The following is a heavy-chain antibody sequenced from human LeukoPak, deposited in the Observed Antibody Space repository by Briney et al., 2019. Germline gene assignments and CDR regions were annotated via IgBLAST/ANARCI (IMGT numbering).Heavy chain of an antibody. CDR2: INTNTGNP. CDR3: AREYCSAGDCFGYFDY. V-gene: IGHV7-4-1*02. CDR1: GYTFTSYD. Sequence: GASVKVSCKASGYTFTSYDINWVRQATGQGLEWMGWINTNTGNPTYAQGFTGRFVFSLDTSVSTAYLQISSLKAEDTAVYYCAREYCSAGDCFGYFDYWGQGTLVTVSS. D-gene: IGHD2-15*01. J-gene: IGHJ4*02.